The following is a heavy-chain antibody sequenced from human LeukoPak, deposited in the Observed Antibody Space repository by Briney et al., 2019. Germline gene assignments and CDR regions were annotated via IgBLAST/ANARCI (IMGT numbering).Heavy chain of an antibody. D-gene: IGHD3-22*01. CDR2: IRTDGTIT. Sequence: GGSLRLSCAASGFTFSSYWMHWVRQAPGKGLVWVSRIRTDGTITTYADSVKGRFSISRDNAKNTLYLQVNSLRVEDTAVYYCARDPYYYDSSGYVAEYFQHWGQGTLVTVSS. CDR3: ARDPYYYDSSGYVAEYFQH. J-gene: IGHJ1*01. V-gene: IGHV3-74*01. CDR1: GFTFSSYW.